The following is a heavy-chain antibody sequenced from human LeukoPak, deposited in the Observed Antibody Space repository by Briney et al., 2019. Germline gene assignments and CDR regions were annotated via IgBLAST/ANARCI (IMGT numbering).Heavy chain of an antibody. CDR2: ISAYNGNT. J-gene: IGHJ4*02. V-gene: IGHV1-18*01. CDR3: ARDPHYYDSSGSLGL. CDR1: GYTFTSYG. D-gene: IGHD3-22*01. Sequence: ASVKVSCKASGYTFTSYGISWVRQAPGQGLEWMGWISAYNGNTNYAQKLQGRVTMTTDTSTSTAYMELRSLRSDDTAVYYCARDPHYYDSSGSLGLWGQGTLVTVSS.